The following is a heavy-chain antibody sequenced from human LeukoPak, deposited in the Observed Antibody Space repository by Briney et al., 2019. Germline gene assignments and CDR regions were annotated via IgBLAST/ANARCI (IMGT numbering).Heavy chain of an antibody. CDR1: GYTFTGYY. D-gene: IGHD6-19*01. Sequence: VASVKVSCKASGYTFTGYYMHWVRQAPGQGLEWMGWINPNSGGTNYAQKFQGRVTMTRDTSISTAYMELSRLRSDDTAVYYCARRSSGWYYFDYWGQGTLVTVSS. J-gene: IGHJ4*02. V-gene: IGHV1-2*02. CDR3: ARRSSGWYYFDY. CDR2: INPNSGGT.